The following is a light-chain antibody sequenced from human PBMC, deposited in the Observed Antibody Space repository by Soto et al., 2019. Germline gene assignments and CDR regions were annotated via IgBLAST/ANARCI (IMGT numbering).Light chain of an antibody. J-gene: IGKJ3*01. CDR2: AAS. CDR1: QGIRNY. V-gene: IGKV1-27*01. Sequence: DIRMTQSPTSLSASVGDRVTITCRASQGIRNYVAWYQQIPGKAPKLLIYAASTLQSGVPSRFSGSGSGTDFTLTINGLQPEDVATYSCQKYSSVPVFGPGXXX. CDR3: QKYSSVPV.